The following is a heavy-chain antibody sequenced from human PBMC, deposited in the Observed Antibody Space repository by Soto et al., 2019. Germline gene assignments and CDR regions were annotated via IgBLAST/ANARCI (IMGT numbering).Heavy chain of an antibody. CDR1: GVTFSSYA. CDR2: IIPIFGTA. J-gene: IGHJ5*02. CDR3: ARAATMRNWFDP. Sequence: GSSVKVSCKASGVTFSSYAISWVRQAPGQGLEWMGGIIPIFGTANYAQKFQGRVTITAEESTSTAYMELSSLRSEDTAVYYCARAATMRNWFDPWGQGTLVTVSS. D-gene: IGHD5-12*01. V-gene: IGHV1-69*13.